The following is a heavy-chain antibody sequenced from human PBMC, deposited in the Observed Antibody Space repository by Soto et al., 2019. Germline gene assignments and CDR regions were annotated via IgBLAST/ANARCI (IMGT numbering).Heavy chain of an antibody. V-gene: IGHV3-21*01. CDR2: ISTSSTYI. J-gene: IGHJ4*02. CDR1: GFTFSSWT. D-gene: IGHD1-1*01. CDR3: AKGGTHFDY. Sequence: PGGSLRLSFTVSGFTFSSWTMNWVRQAPGKGLEWVSSISTSSTYIYYADSVKGRFTISRDNAKGSLYLNMNNLRADDTAVYYCAKGGTHFDYWGQGTLVTVSS.